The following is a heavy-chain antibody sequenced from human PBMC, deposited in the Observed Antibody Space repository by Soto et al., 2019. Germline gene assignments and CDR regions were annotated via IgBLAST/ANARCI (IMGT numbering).Heavy chain of an antibody. CDR3: ARVTCSGVACYTSYFDL. D-gene: IGHD2-15*01. J-gene: IGHJ2*01. CDR1: DDSISTYY. CDR2: IHFSGST. V-gene: IGHV4-59*01. Sequence: QVQLQESGPGLVKPSETLSLTCTVSDDSISTYYWTWIRQPPGKGLEWIGYIHFSGSTNYNPSLKSRVTMSVDTSKEQFSLKLSSVTAADTAVYYCARVTCSGVACYTSYFDLWGRGTLVTVS.